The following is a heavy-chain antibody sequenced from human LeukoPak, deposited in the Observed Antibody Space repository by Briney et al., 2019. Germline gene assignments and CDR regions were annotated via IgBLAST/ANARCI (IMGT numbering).Heavy chain of an antibody. V-gene: IGHV3-23*01. CDR2: ISGSGGST. D-gene: IGHD3-22*01. Sequence: PGGPLRLSCAASGFTFSSYAMSWVRQAPGKGLEWVSAISGSGGSTYYVDSVKGRFTISRDNSKNTLYLQMNSLRAEDTAVYYCAKVPQYYYDSSGYYYDSWGQGTLVTVSS. CDR1: GFTFSSYA. CDR3: AKVPQYYYDSSGYYYDS. J-gene: IGHJ5*02.